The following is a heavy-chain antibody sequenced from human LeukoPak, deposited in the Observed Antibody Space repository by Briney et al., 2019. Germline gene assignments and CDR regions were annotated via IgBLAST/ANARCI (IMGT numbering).Heavy chain of an antibody. D-gene: IGHD2-21*02. CDR2: ISGSGGST. Sequence: GGSLRLSCAASGFTFSSYAMSWVRQAPGKGLEWVSAISGSGGSTYYADSVKGRFTISRDNSKNTLYLQMNSLRAEDTAVYYCAKPPHGGYCGGDCLDAFDIWGQGTMVTVSS. J-gene: IGHJ3*02. V-gene: IGHV3-23*01. CDR3: AKPPHGGYCGGDCLDAFDI. CDR1: GFTFSSYA.